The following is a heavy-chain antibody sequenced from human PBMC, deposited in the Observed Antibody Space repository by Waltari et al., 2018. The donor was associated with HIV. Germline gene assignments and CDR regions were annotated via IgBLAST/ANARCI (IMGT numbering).Heavy chain of an antibody. D-gene: IGHD3-16*01. CDR2: FDPEDGET. J-gene: IGHJ4*02. CDR3: ATDVCVTGTPRGTCD. Sequence: QLEQPGAVVKKPGASVRVSCKVSGILVTKLSIHWVRQTPEKRLEWMGKFDPEDGETTEAQKFQGRVTMTQDTATNTAYLELSSLRSEDTAVFYGATDVCVTGTPRGTCDWGQGTLVTVSS. V-gene: IGHV1-24*01. CDR1: GILVTKLS.